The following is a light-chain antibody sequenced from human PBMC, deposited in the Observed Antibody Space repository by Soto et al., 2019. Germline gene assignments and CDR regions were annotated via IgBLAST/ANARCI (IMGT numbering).Light chain of an antibody. Sequence: EIVMTQSPATLSVSPGERATLSCRASQSVSSNLAWYQQKPGQAPRLLIYGASTRATGIPARFSGSGSGTEFTLTISSLQSEDFAVYHCQQYNNWPPWTFSQGTKVEIK. CDR3: QQYNNWPPWT. CDR2: GAS. CDR1: QSVSSN. J-gene: IGKJ1*01. V-gene: IGKV3-15*01.